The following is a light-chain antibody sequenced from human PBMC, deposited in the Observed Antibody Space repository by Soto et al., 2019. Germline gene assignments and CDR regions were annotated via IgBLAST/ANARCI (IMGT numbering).Light chain of an antibody. J-gene: IGKJ2*01. CDR3: QQRSNWPPQYT. CDR2: DAF. V-gene: IGKV3-11*01. Sequence: EIVLTQSPATLSLSPGERATLSCRASQSVSSYLAWYQQKPGQAPRLLIYDAFNRATGIPARFSGSGSGTDFTLTISILEPEDFAVYYCQQRSNWPPQYTFGQGTKFEI. CDR1: QSVSSY.